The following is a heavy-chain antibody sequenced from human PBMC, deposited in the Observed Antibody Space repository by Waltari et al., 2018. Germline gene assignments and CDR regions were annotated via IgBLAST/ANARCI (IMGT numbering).Heavy chain of an antibody. CDR2: IKSKTDGGTT. V-gene: IGHV3-15*01. D-gene: IGHD3-3*01. J-gene: IGHJ4*02. CDR3: TTMPFAILEWLLYFDY. Sequence: EVQLVESGGGLVKPGGSLRLSCAASGFTFSNARMSWVRQAPGKGLEWVGRIKSKTDGGTTDYAAPVKGRFTISRDDSKNTLYLQMNSLKTEDTAVYYCTTMPFAILEWLLYFDYWGQGTLVTVSS. CDR1: GFTFSNAR.